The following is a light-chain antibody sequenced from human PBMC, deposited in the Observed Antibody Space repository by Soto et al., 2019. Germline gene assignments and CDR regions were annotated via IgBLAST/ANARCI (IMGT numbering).Light chain of an antibody. Sequence: EIVMTQSPATLSLSPGDRATLSCRASQSVSSYLAWYQQKPGQSPRLLIYDTSNRATGVPARFSGSGSGTDFTLTISSVEPEDCAIYYCQQRKYWPPITFGQGTRLEIK. J-gene: IGKJ5*01. CDR2: DTS. V-gene: IGKV3-11*01. CDR1: QSVSSY. CDR3: QQRKYWPPIT.